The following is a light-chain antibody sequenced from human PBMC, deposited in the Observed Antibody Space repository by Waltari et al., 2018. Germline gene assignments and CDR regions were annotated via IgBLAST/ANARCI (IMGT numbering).Light chain of an antibody. V-gene: IGLV2-14*01. J-gene: IGLJ3*02. CDR3: SSYTTSSTLEL. CDR2: YVN. Sequence: QSALAQPASVSGSPGQSITLSCTGISSDIGGYKYVSWYQQHPSKAPKLLIFYVNNRPSGVSNRFSASKSGNTASLTISDLQAEDEADYYCSSYTTSSTLELFGGGTRLTVL. CDR1: SSDIGGYKY.